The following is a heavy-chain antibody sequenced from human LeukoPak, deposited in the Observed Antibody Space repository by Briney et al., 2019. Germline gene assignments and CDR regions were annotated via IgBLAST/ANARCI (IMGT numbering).Heavy chain of an antibody. CDR2: IYPGDSDT. V-gene: IGHV5-51*01. Sequence: LGESLKISCKVSRYTFSSYWIGWVRQMPGEGLEWMGIIYPGDSDTRYSPSFQGQVTISADTTISTAYLQWTSLKASDTAMYYCARSTGGTGPADYWGQGTLVTVSS. CDR3: ARSTGGTGPADY. CDR1: RYTFSSYW. D-gene: IGHD2-8*02. J-gene: IGHJ4*02.